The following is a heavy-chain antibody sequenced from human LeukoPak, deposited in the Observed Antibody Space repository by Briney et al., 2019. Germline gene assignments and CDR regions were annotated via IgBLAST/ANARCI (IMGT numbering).Heavy chain of an antibody. V-gene: IGHV4-39*01. CDR3: ARLNCSSTSCLDAFDI. Sequence: TPSETLSLTCTVSGGSISSSSYYWGWIRQPPGKGLEWIGSIYYSGSTYYNPSLKSRVTISVDMSKNQFSLKLSSVTAADTAVYYCARLNCSSTSCLDAFDIWGQGTMVTVSS. J-gene: IGHJ3*02. D-gene: IGHD2-2*01. CDR2: IYYSGST. CDR1: GGSISSSSYY.